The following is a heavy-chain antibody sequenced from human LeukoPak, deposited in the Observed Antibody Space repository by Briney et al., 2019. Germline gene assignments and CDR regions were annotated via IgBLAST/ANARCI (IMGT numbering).Heavy chain of an antibody. J-gene: IGHJ4*02. CDR3: ARGDAFSGDY. CDR1: GFTFSTYW. D-gene: IGHD2-2*01. CDR2: IHQDGNEK. Sequence: PGGSLRLSCAASGFTFSTYWMSWVRQAPGKGLEWVANIHQDGNEKYYVDSVKGQFTISRDNAKNSLFLQMNNLRVEDSAVYYCARGDAFSGDYWGQGTLVTVSS. V-gene: IGHV3-7*04.